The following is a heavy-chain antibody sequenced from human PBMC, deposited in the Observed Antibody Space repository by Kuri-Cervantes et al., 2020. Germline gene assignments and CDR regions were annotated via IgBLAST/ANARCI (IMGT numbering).Heavy chain of an antibody. CDR1: RFTFSSYG. V-gene: IGHV3-23*01. J-gene: IGHJ4*02. D-gene: IGHD3-10*01. Sequence: GESLKISCAASRFTFSSYGMNWVRQAPGKGLEWVSAISGSGGSTYYADSVKGRFTISRDNSKNTLYLQMNSLRAEDTAVYYCAKLGDYYGSGSYGDYWGQGTLVTVSS. CDR3: AKLGDYYGSGSYGDY. CDR2: ISGSGGST.